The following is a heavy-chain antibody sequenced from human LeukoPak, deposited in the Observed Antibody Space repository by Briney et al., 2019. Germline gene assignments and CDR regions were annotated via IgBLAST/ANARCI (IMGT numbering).Heavy chain of an antibody. V-gene: IGHV4-34*01. J-gene: IGHJ4*02. CDR1: GGSFSGYH. D-gene: IGHD6-13*01. CDR3: ARLRQQLAR. CDR2: INHSGST. Sequence: PSETLSLTCAVYGGSFSGYHWSWIRQPPGKGLEWIGEINHSGSTNHNPSLKSRVTISVDTSKNQFSLKLSSVTAADTAVYYCARLRQQLARWGQGTLVTVSS.